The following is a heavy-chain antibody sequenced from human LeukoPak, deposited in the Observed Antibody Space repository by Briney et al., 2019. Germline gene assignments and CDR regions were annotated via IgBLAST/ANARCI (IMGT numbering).Heavy chain of an antibody. J-gene: IGHJ2*01. D-gene: IGHD6-19*01. CDR3: ARVLEGSSGQHWYFDL. CDR2: INHSGST. V-gene: IGHV4-34*01. CDR1: GGSFSGYY. Sequence: KPSETLSLTCAVYGGSFSGYYWSWIRQPPGKGLEWIGEINHSGSTNYNPSLKSRVTISVDTSKKQFSLKLSSVTAADTAVYYCARVLEGSSGQHWYFDLWGRGTLVTVSS.